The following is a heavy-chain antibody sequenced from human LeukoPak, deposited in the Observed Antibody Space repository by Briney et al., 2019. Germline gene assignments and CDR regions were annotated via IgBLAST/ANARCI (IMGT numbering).Heavy chain of an antibody. CDR1: GFPFSNYS. CDR2: ISRDSRTI. J-gene: IGHJ4*02. V-gene: IGHV3-48*01. D-gene: IGHD6-6*01. CDR3: AKYSSSSLRAC. Sequence: PGGSLRLSCAASGFPFSNYSMHWVRQAPGKGLEWVSYISRDSRTIYYAGSVKGRFTISRDNAKNLLYLQMNSLRAEDTAVYYCAKYSSSSLRACWGQGTLVTVSS.